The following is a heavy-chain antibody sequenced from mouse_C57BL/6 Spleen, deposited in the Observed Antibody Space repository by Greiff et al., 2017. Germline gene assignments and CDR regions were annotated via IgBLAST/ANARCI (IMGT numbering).Heavy chain of an antibody. V-gene: IGHV1-75*01. CDR3: ARYDYDDGAWFAY. CDR1: GYTFTDYY. J-gene: IGHJ3*01. CDR2: IFPGSGST. D-gene: IGHD2-4*01. Sequence: VKLMESGPELVKPGASVKISCKASGYTFTDYYINWVKQRPGQGLEWIGWIFPGSGSTYYNEKFKGKATLTVDKSSSTAYMLLSSLTSEDSAVYFCARYDYDDGAWFAYWGQGTLVTVSA.